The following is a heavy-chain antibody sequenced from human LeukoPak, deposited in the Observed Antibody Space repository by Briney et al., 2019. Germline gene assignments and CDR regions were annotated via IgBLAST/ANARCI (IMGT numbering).Heavy chain of an antibody. CDR3: ARRTQLWFGGDWFDP. CDR1: GYTLTSYY. D-gene: IGHD5-18*01. CDR2: MNPNSGNT. Sequence: ASVKVSCKESGYTLTSYYLHWVRQAPGQGLEWMGWMNPNSGNTGYAQKFQGRVTMTRNTSISTAYMELSSLRSEDTAVYYCARRTQLWFGGDWFDPWGQGTLVTVSS. V-gene: IGHV1-8*02. J-gene: IGHJ5*02.